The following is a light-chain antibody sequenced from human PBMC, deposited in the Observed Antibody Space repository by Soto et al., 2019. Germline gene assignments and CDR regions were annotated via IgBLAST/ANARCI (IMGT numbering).Light chain of an antibody. CDR1: KTINSW. CDR3: QQYDSYPMA. V-gene: IGKV1-5*03. CDR2: KTS. Sequence: DVQMTQSPSTLSASVGDTVTITCRASKTINSWLAWYQHRPGKGPKLLIYKTSTVEGGVPLRFSGSGSGTEFTLTIRSLQPADSATYYCQQYDSYPMAFGQGTKVDIK. J-gene: IGKJ1*01.